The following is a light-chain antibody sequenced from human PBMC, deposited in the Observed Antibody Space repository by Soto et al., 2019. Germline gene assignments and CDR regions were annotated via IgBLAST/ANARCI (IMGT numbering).Light chain of an antibody. CDR3: CSYAGSSNLWV. V-gene: IGLV2-23*01. Sequence: QSALTQPASGSGSPGQSITISCTGTSSDVGSYNLVSWYQQHPGKAPKLMIYEGSKRPSGVSNRFSGSKSGNTASLTISGLQAEDEADYYCCSYAGSSNLWVFGGGTKLTVL. J-gene: IGLJ3*02. CDR1: SSDVGSYNL. CDR2: EGS.